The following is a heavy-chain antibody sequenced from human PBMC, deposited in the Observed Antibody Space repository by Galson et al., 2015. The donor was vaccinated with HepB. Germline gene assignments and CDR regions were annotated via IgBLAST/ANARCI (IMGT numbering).Heavy chain of an antibody. CDR2: IYYSGST. CDR1: GGSISSSSYY. D-gene: IGHD6-19*01. V-gene: IGHV4-39*01. CDR3: ARQGVAVARGQGYNWFDP. J-gene: IGHJ5*02. Sequence: SETLSLTCTASGGSISSSSYYWGWIRQPPGKGLEWIGSIYYSGSTYYNPSLKSRVTISVDTSKNQFSLKLSSVTAADTAVYYCARQGVAVARGQGYNWFDPWGQGTLVTVSS.